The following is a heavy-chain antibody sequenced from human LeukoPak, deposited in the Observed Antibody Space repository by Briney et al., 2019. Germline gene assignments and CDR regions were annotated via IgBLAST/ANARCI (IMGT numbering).Heavy chain of an antibody. CDR3: ATLGSTYSESYFHH. CDR2: IYTSGST. V-gene: IGHV4-4*07. J-gene: IGHJ1*01. Sequence: SETLSLTCTVSGGSISSYYWSRIRQPAGKGLEWIGRIYTSGSTNYNPSLKSRVTISVDTSKNQFSLKLSSVTAADTAVYYCATLGSTYSESYFHHWGQGTRVTVSS. D-gene: IGHD7-27*01. CDR1: GGSISSYY.